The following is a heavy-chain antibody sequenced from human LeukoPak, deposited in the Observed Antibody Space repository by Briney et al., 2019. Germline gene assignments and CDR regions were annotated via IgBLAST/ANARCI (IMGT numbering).Heavy chain of an antibody. Sequence: SVKVSCKASGGTFSSYTISWVRQAPGQGLEWMGGIIPLFGTPDYAQKFRDRLTITADKSTSTAYMELSSLRSEDTAVYYCASATLRCSGGSCYEMDVWGKGTTVTVSS. CDR2: IIPLFGTP. J-gene: IGHJ6*04. CDR3: ASATLRCSGGSCYEMDV. V-gene: IGHV1-69*06. D-gene: IGHD2-15*01. CDR1: GGTFSSYT.